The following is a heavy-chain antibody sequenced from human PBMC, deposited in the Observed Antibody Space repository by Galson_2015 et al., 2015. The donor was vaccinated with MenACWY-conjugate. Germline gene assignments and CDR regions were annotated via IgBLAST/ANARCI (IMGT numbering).Heavy chain of an antibody. J-gene: IGHJ5*02. CDR2: TYYRSKWYN. CDR1: GDSVSSNSAA. V-gene: IGHV6-1*01. CDR3: ARGGSAYEVSDRGWFDP. Sequence: CAISGDSVSSNSAAWNWIRQSPSRGLEWLGRTYYRSKWYNDYAVSVKSRITINPDTSKNQFSLQLNSVTPEDTAVYYCARGGSAYEVSDRGWFDPWGQGTLGTVSS. D-gene: IGHD3-10*01.